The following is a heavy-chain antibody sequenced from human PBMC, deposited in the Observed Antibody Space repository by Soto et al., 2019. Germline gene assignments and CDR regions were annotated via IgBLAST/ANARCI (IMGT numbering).Heavy chain of an antibody. Sequence: PGGSLRLSCAASGFTFSSYSMNWVRQAPGKGLEWVSSISSSSSYIYYADSVKGRFTISRDNAKNSLYLQMNSLRAEDTAVYYCARVGPYYYDSSGYYYYFDYWGQGTLVTVSS. CDR2: ISSSSSYI. CDR3: ARVGPYYYDSSGYYYYFDY. CDR1: GFTFSSYS. J-gene: IGHJ4*02. D-gene: IGHD3-22*01. V-gene: IGHV3-21*01.